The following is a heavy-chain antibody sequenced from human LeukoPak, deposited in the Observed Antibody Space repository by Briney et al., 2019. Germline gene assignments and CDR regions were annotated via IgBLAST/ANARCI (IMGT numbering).Heavy chain of an antibody. Sequence: GGSLRLSCAASGFSISTYGMHWVRQAPGKGLERVAMISHDGSEKYYVDSAKGRFTISRDNSKNTLYLQMNSLRGEDTAMYYCAKDLYSSGWYNYFDPWGQGTLVTVSS. CDR1: GFSISTYG. D-gene: IGHD6-19*01. CDR3: AKDLYSSGWYNYFDP. J-gene: IGHJ5*02. V-gene: IGHV3-30*18. CDR2: ISHDGSEK.